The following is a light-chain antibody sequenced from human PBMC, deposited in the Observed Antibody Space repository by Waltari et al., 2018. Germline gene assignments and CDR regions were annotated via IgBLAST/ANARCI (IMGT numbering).Light chain of an antibody. Sequence: QSGLTQPPSVSGAPGQRVTISCTGSSSNIGAGYDVHWYQLLPGTAPKLLISCNVSAPSGVPCRFAGSKSGTSASRAIAGRQAEDEACYYCQSYDSSLRGSVFGGGTKLTVL. CDR2: CNV. J-gene: IGLJ2*01. V-gene: IGLV1-40*01. CDR3: QSYDSSLRGSV. CDR1: SSNIGAGYD.